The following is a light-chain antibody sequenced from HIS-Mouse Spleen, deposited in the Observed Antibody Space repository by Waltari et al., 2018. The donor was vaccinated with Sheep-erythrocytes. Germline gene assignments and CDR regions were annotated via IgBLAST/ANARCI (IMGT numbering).Light chain of an antibody. CDR2: QDS. J-gene: IGLJ1*01. CDR1: KLGAKY. Sequence: SYELTQPPSVSVSPGQTASITCSGDKLGAKYACWYQQKPGQSPVLVIDQDSKRPSGIHERFSGSNSGNTATLTIGGTQAMDEADYYCQAWDSSTYVFGTGTKVTVL. CDR3: QAWDSSTYV. V-gene: IGLV3-1*01.